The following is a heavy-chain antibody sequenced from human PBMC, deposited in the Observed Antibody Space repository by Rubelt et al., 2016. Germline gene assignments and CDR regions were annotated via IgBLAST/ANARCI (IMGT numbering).Heavy chain of an antibody. J-gene: IGHJ6*02. V-gene: IGHV3-73*01. D-gene: IGHD3-22*01. CDR2: IRTKANSYAT. CDR1: GFTFSRSA. CDR3: STSANFDSNWMDV. Sequence: PGGSLKLSCATSGFTFSRSAMHWVRQASGKGLEWVARIRTKANSYATAYAVSLKGTVTISRDDSNNAAYLQMNSLKTEDTAVYYCSTSANFDSNWMDVWGQGTTVTVSS.